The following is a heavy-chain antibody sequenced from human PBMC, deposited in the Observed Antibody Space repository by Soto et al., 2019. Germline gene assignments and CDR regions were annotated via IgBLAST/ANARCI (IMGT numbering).Heavy chain of an antibody. CDR2: ISYDGSNK. CDR1: GFTFSSYG. J-gene: IGHJ4*02. D-gene: IGHD3-22*01. V-gene: IGHV3-30*18. CDR3: AKDGRPIFPYYYDSSGYPPNDY. Sequence: GGSLRLSCAASGFTFSSYGMHWVRQAPGKGLEWVAVISYDGSNKYYADSVKGRFTISRDNSKNTLYLQMNSLRAEDTAVYYCAKDGRPIFPYYYDSSGYPPNDYWGQGTLVTVSS.